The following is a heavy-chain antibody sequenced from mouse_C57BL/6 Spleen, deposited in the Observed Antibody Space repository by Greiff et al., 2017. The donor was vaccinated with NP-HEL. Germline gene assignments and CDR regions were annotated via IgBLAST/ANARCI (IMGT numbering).Heavy chain of an antibody. J-gene: IGHJ1*03. CDR3: SRSGYYGVAPGYFDV. D-gene: IGHD1-1*01. Sequence: EVQLQQSGPVLVKPGPSVKISCKASGFTFTDYYMHWVKQSHGKSLEWIGLVYPYNGGTSYNQKFKGKATLTVDTSSSTAYMELNSLTSEDSAVYYWSRSGYYGVAPGYFDVWGTGTTVTVSS. V-gene: IGHV1-36*01. CDR2: VYPYNGGT. CDR1: GFTFTDYY.